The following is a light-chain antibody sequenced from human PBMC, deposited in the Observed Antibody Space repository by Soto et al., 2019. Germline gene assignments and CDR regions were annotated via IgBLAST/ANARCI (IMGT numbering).Light chain of an antibody. CDR1: QSVSSSY. V-gene: IGKV3-20*01. CDR3: QQYGSSPRGT. Sequence: EIGLTQSPGTLSLSPGERATLSCRASQSVSSSYLAWYQQKPGQAPRLLIYGASSRATGIPDRFSGSGSGTGFTLTISRLEPGDFAVYYCQQYGSSPRGTFGQGTKVDIK. J-gene: IGKJ1*01. CDR2: GAS.